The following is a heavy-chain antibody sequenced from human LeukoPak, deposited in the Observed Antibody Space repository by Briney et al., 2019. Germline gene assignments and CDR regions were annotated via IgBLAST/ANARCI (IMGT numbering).Heavy chain of an antibody. D-gene: IGHD3-22*01. V-gene: IGHV3-43*02. J-gene: IGHJ4*02. CDR2: ISRDGGRT. CDR1: GFTFDDYA. CDR3: AKRKDSNGFGSFDY. Sequence: GGSLRLSCAASGFTFDDYAMHWVRQAPGKGLEWVSFISRDGGRTFYADSVKGRFTISRDNSKDSLSLQMNGLRTEDTALYYCAKRKDSNGFGSFDYWGQGTLVTVSS.